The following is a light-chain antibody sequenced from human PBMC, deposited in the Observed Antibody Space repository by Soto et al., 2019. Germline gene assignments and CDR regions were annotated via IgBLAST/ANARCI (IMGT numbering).Light chain of an antibody. CDR2: AAS. CDR1: QGISNY. V-gene: IGKV1-27*01. CDR3: QKYNSASPLT. Sequence: DIQMTQAPSSLSASVGDRVTITCRASQGISNYLAWYQQKPGKVPKLLIYAASTLQSGVQSRFSGSGSGTYFTLTISSLQPEDVATYYCQKYNSASPLTFGGGTKVEIK. J-gene: IGKJ4*01.